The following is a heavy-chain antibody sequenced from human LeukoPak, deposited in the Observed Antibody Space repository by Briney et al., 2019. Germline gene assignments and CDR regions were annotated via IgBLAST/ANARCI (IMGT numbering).Heavy chain of an antibody. J-gene: IGHJ5*02. D-gene: IGHD3-3*01. Sequence: GGYLRLSCAASGFTFSSYSMNWVRQAPGKGLEWVSSISSSSSYIYYADSVKGRFTISRDNAKNSLYLQMNSLRAEDTAVYYCARDAITIFEVAPNLSNWFDPWGQGTLVTVSS. CDR3: ARDAITIFEVAPNLSNWFDP. CDR2: ISSSSSYI. V-gene: IGHV3-21*01. CDR1: GFTFSSYS.